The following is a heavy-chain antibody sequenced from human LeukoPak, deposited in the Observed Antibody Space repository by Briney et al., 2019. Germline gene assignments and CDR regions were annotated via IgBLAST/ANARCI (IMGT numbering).Heavy chain of an antibody. CDR3: AKDVLNWEFDY. J-gene: IGHJ4*02. D-gene: IGHD7-27*01. CDR2: FCGTDGRT. Sequence: GGSLTLSCTASGFTFSKNAMSWVRQSPGKGLEWVSSFCGTDGRTYYEDCVKGRFTISRNNSKNTLYLQMDGLTADDSAVGYCAKDVLNWEFDYWGQGTLVTVSS. V-gene: IGHV3-23*01. CDR1: GFTFSKNA.